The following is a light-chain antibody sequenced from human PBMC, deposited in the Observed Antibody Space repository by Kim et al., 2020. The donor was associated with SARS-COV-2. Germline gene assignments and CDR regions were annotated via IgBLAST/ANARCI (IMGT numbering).Light chain of an antibody. CDR3: QQYYSTPLT. V-gene: IGKV4-1*01. CDR1: QSVLYSSNNKNY. CDR2: WAS. J-gene: IGKJ2*01. Sequence: DIVMTQSPDSLAVSLGERATINCKSSQSVLYSSNNKNYLAWYQQKPGQPPKLLIYWASTRESGVPDRFSGSGSGTDFTPTISSLQAEDVAVYYCQQYYSTPLTFGQGTKLEI.